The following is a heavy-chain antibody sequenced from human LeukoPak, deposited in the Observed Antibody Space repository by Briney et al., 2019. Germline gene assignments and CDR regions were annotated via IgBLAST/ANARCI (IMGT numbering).Heavy chain of an antibody. CDR2: ISPNSGGT. Sequence: ASVKVSCKASGYTFTGYYMHWVRQAPGQGLEWMGWISPNSGGTNYAQKFQGRVTMTRDTSISTAYMELSRLRSDDTAVYYCARDPIDWHYGSGIWYYFDYWGQGTLVTVSS. CDR3: ARDPIDWHYGSGIWYYFDY. J-gene: IGHJ4*02. CDR1: GYTFTGYY. D-gene: IGHD3-10*01. V-gene: IGHV1-2*02.